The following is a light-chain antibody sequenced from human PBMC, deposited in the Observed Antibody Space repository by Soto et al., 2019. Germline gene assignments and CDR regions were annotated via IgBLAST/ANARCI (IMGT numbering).Light chain of an antibody. CDR1: QTVQNY. Sequence: DIQMTQSPPSLSASVGDTVTITCRASQTVQNYVNWYQQKPGKAPKLLIFAASTLQSGVPSRFSGSGSGTDFSLTISSLQTDDFATYYCQQSKGAPPHTFGQGIKLEIK. J-gene: IGKJ2*01. V-gene: IGKV1-39*01. CDR3: QQSKGAPPHT. CDR2: AAS.